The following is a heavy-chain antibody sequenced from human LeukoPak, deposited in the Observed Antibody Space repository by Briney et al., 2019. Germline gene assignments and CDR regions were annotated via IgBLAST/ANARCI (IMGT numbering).Heavy chain of an antibody. D-gene: IGHD3-22*01. CDR1: GFTFSSYS. V-gene: IGHV3-21*04. CDR3: ARKFYYESTGSDAFDI. Sequence: GGSLRLSCAASGFTFSSYSMNWVRQAPGKGLEWVSPISSSSSYIYYADSVKGRFTISRDNAKNSLYLQMNSLRAEDTAVYFCARKFYYESTGSDAFDIWGQGTMVTVSS. CDR2: ISSSSSYI. J-gene: IGHJ3*02.